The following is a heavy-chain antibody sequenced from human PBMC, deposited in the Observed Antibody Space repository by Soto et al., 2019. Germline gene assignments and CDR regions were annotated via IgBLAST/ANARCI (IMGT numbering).Heavy chain of an antibody. D-gene: IGHD2-2*01. V-gene: IGHV4-39*01. CDR1: GGSISSSSYY. CDR3: ARRRDQLLPYYYYGMDV. Sequence: SETVSLTCTVSGGSISSSSYYWGWIRQPPGKGLEWIGSIYYSGSTYYNPSLKSRVTISVDTSKNQFSLKLSSVTAADTAVYYCARRRDQLLPYYYYGMDVWGQGTTVTVSS. CDR2: IYYSGST. J-gene: IGHJ6*02.